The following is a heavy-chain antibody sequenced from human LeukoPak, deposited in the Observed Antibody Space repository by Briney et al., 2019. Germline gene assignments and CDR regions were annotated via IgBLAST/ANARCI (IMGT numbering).Heavy chain of an antibody. CDR1: GFTFSSYW. J-gene: IGHJ4*02. CDR2: IKKDGSEK. CDR3: ARDRCSSISCFALDY. D-gene: IGHD2-2*01. V-gene: IGHV3-7*01. Sequence: PGRSLRLSCAASGFTFSSYWMSWVRQAPGKGLEWVANIKKDGSEKYYVDSVKGRFTIFRDNAKNSLYLQMNSLRAEDTAVYYCARDRCSSISCFALDYWGQGTLVTVSS.